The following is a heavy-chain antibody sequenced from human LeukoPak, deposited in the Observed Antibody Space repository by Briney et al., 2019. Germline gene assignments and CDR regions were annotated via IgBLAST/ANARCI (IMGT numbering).Heavy chain of an antibody. CDR3: TIGVELLTY. D-gene: IGHD1-7*01. Sequence: PGGSLRLSCAASGFTFRTYGMHWVRQAPGKGLEWVAVIWYDGSNKYYADSMTGRFTISRDNSKNTLYLQMNSLRAEDTAVYYCTIGVELLTYWGQGTLVTVSS. V-gene: IGHV3-33*01. CDR1: GFTFRTYG. CDR2: IWYDGSNK. J-gene: IGHJ4*02.